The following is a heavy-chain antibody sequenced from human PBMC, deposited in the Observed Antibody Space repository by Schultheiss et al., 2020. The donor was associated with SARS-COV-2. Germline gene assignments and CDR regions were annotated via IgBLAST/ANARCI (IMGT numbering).Heavy chain of an antibody. CDR1: GGSITSDDYS. V-gene: IGHV4-30-2*01. J-gene: IGHJ4*02. D-gene: IGHD6-13*01. Sequence: SETLSLTCTVSGGSITSDDYSWSWIRQPPGKGLEWIGEINHSGSTNYNPSLKSRVTISVDTSKNQFSLKLSSVTAADTAVYYCARILAAVPNYWGQGTLVTVSS. CDR3: ARILAAVPNY. CDR2: INHSGST.